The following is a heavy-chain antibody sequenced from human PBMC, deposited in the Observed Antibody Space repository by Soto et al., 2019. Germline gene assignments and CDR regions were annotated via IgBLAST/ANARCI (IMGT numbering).Heavy chain of an antibody. V-gene: IGHV5-51*01. CDR2: IYPGDSDT. J-gene: IGHJ1*01. CDR3: ARRGRYCSGGRCYSYFQH. Sequence: EVQLVQSGAEVKKPGESLKISCKGSGYSFTSYWIGWVRQMPGKGLEWMGIIYPGDSDTRYSPSFQGQVTISADKSISTAYLQWSSLKASDTAMYYCARRGRYCSGGRCYSYFQHWGQGTLVTVSS. D-gene: IGHD2-15*01. CDR1: GYSFTSYW.